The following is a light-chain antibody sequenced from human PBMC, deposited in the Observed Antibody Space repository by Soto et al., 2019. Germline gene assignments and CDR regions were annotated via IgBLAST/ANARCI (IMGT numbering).Light chain of an antibody. J-gene: IGLJ2*01. Sequence: QSALTHPPSASGSPGQSVTISCTGTSSDVGGYNYVSWYQQHTGKAPKLMIYEDSKRPSVVPDRFSGSKSGNTASLHVSGLQAEYEADYYCSSYACSHKNVVFGGGTKVTVL. CDR1: SSDVGGYNY. CDR3: SSYACSHKNVV. V-gene: IGLV2-8*01. CDR2: EDS.